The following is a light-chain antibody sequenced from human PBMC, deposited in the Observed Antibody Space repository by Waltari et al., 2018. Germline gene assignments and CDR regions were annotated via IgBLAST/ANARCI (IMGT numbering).Light chain of an antibody. V-gene: IGLV1-44*01. CDR2: SNK. J-gene: IGLJ3*02. Sequence: QSVLTQPPSASGTPGQRVTISCSGSSSNIGSNTVNWYQQLPGTAPKLLIYSNKQRPSGVPDRCSGSKSGTSASLAISWLQSEDEADYYCAAWDDSLNGHWVFGGGTKLTVL. CDR1: SSNIGSNT. CDR3: AAWDDSLNGHWV.